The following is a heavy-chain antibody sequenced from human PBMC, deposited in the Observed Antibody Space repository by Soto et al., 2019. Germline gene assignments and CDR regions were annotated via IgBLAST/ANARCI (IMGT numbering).Heavy chain of an antibody. J-gene: IGHJ6*03. CDR2: TRNKANSYTT. CDR3: ARAIGYCSGGSCQPDYYYYYMDV. V-gene: IGHV3-72*01. Sequence: GGSLRLSCAASGFTFSDHYMDWVRQAPGKGLEWVGRTRNKANSYTTEYAASVKGRFTISRDDSKNSLYLQMNSLKTEDTAVYYCARAIGYCSGGSCQPDYYYYYMDVWGKGTTVTVSS. CDR1: GFTFSDHY. D-gene: IGHD2-15*01.